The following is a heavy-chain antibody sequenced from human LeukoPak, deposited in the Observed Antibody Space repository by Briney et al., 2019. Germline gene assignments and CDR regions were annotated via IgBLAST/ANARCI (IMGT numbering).Heavy chain of an antibody. V-gene: IGHV4-34*01. Sequence: PSETLSLTCAVYGGSFSGYYWSWIRQPPGKGLEWIGEINHSGSTNYNPSLKSRVTISVDTSKNQFSLKLSSVTAADTAVYYCARLGYYDSSELDYWGQGTLVTVSS. CDR1: GGSFSGYY. J-gene: IGHJ4*02. CDR2: INHSGST. CDR3: ARLGYYDSSELDY. D-gene: IGHD3-22*01.